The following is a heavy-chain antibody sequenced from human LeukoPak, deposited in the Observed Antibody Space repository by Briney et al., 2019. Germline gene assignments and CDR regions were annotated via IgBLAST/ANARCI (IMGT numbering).Heavy chain of an antibody. CDR1: GTSISSGDYY. CDR2: IYYSGSP. CDR3: ARALVTVPAPYYFDY. D-gene: IGHD2-2*01. J-gene: IGHJ4*02. Sequence: SETLSLTCTVSGTSISSGDYYWSWLRQAPGKGPEWIGYIYYSGSPYYNPSLRSRISLSVDTSKNQFSLRLTSVTAADTAVFWCARALVTVPAPYYFDYWGQGTLVTVSS. V-gene: IGHV4-30-4*01.